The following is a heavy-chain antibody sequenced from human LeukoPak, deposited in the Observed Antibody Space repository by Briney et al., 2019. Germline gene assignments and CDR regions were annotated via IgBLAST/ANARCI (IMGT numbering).Heavy chain of an antibody. D-gene: IGHD2-2*02. CDR2: IGWNSGRI. CDR1: GFIFDHYA. Sequence: QSGGSLRLSCAASGFIFDHYAMHWVRQAPGKGLEWVSGIGWNSGRIGYADSVKGRFTISRDNAKNSLYLQMNSLRAEDTALYYCARDPGSLPAAIGYCYYGMDVWGQGTTVTVSS. J-gene: IGHJ6*02. CDR3: ARDPGSLPAAIGYCYYGMDV. V-gene: IGHV3-9*01.